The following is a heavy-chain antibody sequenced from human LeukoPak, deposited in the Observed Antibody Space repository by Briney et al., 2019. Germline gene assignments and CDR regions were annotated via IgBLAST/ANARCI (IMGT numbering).Heavy chain of an antibody. CDR1: GGSISSYY. D-gene: IGHD2-2*02. Sequence: KPSETLSLTCTVSGGSISSYYWSWIRQPAGKGLEWIGRIYTSGSTNYNPSLKSRVTMSVDTSKNQFSLKLSSVTAADTAVYYCARDPRYCSSTSCYKGAYYFDYWGQGTLVTVSS. V-gene: IGHV4-4*07. J-gene: IGHJ4*02. CDR3: ARDPRYCSSTSCYKGAYYFDY. CDR2: IYTSGST.